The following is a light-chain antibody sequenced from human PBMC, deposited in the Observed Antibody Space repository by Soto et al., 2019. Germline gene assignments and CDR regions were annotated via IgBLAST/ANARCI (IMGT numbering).Light chain of an antibody. CDR2: ESS. Sequence: EIVLTQSPATLSLSPVERATLSCRASQSVSSYLAGYQQKPGQAHRLLLYESSNRATGIPARFSGNGSGTHFTLHSISLEPEASAVYYCQQRSNWSTFGQGTRLEIK. J-gene: IGKJ5*01. CDR1: QSVSSY. CDR3: QQRSNWST. V-gene: IGKV3-11*01.